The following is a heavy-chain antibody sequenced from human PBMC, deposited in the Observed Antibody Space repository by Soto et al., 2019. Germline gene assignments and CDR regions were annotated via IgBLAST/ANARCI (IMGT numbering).Heavy chain of an antibody. J-gene: IGHJ5*02. Sequence: XDSLKVTCKCSGYSFTSYSVSLVLQMHGKGLEWMGRIDPSDSYTNYSPSFQGHVTISADKSISTAYLQWSSLKASDTAMYYRARRMVYCTNGVCPATGINWFGPWGQRTLVTVSS. V-gene: IGHV5-10-1*01. CDR3: ARRMVYCTNGVCPATGINWFGP. CDR2: IDPSDSYT. D-gene: IGHD2-8*01. CDR1: GYSFTSYS.